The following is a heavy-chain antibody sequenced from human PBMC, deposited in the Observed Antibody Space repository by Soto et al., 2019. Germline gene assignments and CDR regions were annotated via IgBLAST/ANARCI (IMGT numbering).Heavy chain of an antibody. Sequence: QVQLVQSGAEVKKPGASVKVSCKAAGYTFTSYDINWMRRATGQGFEWMGWMNPNSGNTGYAQKFQGSVTMTRDTAKSTAFMELSSLRSEDTAVYYCARGPRNWGVDYWGQGTLVTVSS. CDR3: ARGPRNWGVDY. V-gene: IGHV1-8*01. J-gene: IGHJ4*02. D-gene: IGHD7-27*01. CDR1: GYTFTSYD. CDR2: MNPNSGNT.